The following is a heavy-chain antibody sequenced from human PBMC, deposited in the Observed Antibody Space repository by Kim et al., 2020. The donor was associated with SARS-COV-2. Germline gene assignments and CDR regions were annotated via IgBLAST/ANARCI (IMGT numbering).Heavy chain of an antibody. D-gene: IGHD3-22*01. V-gene: IGHV1-18*04. CDR2: ISAYNGNT. Sequence: ASVKVSCKASGYTFTSYGISWVRQAPGQGLEWMGWISAYNGNTNYAQKLQGRVTMTTDTSTSTAYMELRSLRSDDTAVYYCARTEIPENYYDSSGYYYGYWGQGTLVTVSS. CDR3: ARTEIPENYYDSSGYYYGY. J-gene: IGHJ4*02. CDR1: GYTFTSYG.